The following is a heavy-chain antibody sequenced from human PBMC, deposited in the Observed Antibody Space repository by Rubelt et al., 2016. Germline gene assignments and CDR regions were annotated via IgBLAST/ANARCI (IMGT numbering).Heavy chain of an antibody. V-gene: IGHV3-73*01. CDR1: GFTFSGSA. Sequence: EVQLVESGGGLVQPGGSLKLSCAASGFTFSGSAMQWVRQASGKGLEWVGRIRSITNNYATAYAASVKGRFIISRDDSKNKAYLQMNSLKTVETAVYYCNRQADSGNHFDYWGQGTLVTVSS. D-gene: IGHD4-23*01. CDR2: IRSITNNYAT. CDR3: NRQADSGNHFDY. J-gene: IGHJ4*02.